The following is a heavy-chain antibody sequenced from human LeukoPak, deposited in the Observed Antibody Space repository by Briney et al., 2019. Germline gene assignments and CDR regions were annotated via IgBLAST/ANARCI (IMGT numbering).Heavy chain of an antibody. V-gene: IGHV3-7*01. CDR1: GFTLSSYA. D-gene: IGHD1-14*01. Sequence: GGSLRLSCAASGFTLSSYAMSWVRQAPGKGLEWVANINQGGSDQYYVDSVKGRFTISRDNANNLLYLQMNSLRGEDTAVYYCTRDRSRAEDDWGQGTLVTVSS. CDR3: TRDRSRAEDD. J-gene: IGHJ4*02. CDR2: INQGGSDQ.